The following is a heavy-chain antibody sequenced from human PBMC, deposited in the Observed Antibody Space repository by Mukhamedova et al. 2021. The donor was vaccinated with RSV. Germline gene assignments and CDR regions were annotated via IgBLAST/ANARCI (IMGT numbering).Heavy chain of an antibody. Sequence: GFTFSSYAMHWVRQAPGKGLEWVAVISYDGSNKYYADSVKGRFTISRDNSKNTLYLQMNSLRAEDTAVYYCARADPDTAIAPFYY. CDR1: GFTFSSYA. D-gene: IGHD5-18*01. V-gene: IGHV3-30*04. CDR3: ARADPDTAIAPFYY. J-gene: IGHJ6*01. CDR2: ISYDGSNK.